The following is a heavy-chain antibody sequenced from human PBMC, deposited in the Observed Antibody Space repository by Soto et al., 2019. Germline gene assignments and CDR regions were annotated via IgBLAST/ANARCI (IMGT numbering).Heavy chain of an antibody. CDR2: VYYRGRT. V-gene: IGHV4-59*08. J-gene: IGHJ4*02. CDR1: GVSISNSNTY. CDR3: ARGGGSYSSGWYYDS. D-gene: IGHD6-19*01. Sequence: QVQLQESGPGLVKPSETMSLTCTVAGVSISNSNTYWNWVRQPPGKGVEWIGFVYYRGRTKYNPSIEGGVTLSVDASRNQLSLELSSVTATEAAVYYCARGGGSYSSGWYYDSWGQGTLVTVSS.